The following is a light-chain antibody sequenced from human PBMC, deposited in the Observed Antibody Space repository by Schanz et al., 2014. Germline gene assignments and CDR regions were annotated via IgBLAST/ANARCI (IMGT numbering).Light chain of an antibody. CDR3: CSYAGSSTLWV. CDR2: EGS. CDR1: SSDVGSYNL. V-gene: IGLV2-23*01. Sequence: QSALTQPASVSGSPGQSITISCTGTSSDVGSYNLVSWYQQHPGKAPKLMIYEGSKRPSGVSNRFSGSKSGNTASLTISGHQAEDEADYYCCSYAGSSTLWVFGGGTKLTVL. J-gene: IGLJ3*02.